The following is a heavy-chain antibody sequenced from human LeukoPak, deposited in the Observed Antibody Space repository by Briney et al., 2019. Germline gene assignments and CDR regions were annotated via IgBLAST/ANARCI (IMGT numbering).Heavy chain of an antibody. D-gene: IGHD6-19*01. V-gene: IGHV4-61*01. Sequence: SETLSLTCTVSGGSVSSASYYWTWIRQPPGKGLEWIGYIYASGNTNYNPSLKGRVTISVDTSKNQFSLKLSSVTAADTAVYYCARDPPVAGTSWGQGTLVTVSS. CDR1: GGSVSSASYY. J-gene: IGHJ4*02. CDR2: IYASGNT. CDR3: ARDPPVAGTS.